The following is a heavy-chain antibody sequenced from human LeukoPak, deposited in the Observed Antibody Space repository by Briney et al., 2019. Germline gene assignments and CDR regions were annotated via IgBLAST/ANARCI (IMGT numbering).Heavy chain of an antibody. CDR3: ARDALIVGAHPPDY. CDR1: GFTVSSNY. Sequence: GGSLRLSCAASGFTVSSNYMSWVRQAPGKGLEWVAVISYDGANKYYADSVKGRFTISRDNSKNTLYLQMNSLRAEDTAVYYCARDALIVGAHPPDYWGQGTLVTVSS. V-gene: IGHV3-30-3*01. D-gene: IGHD1-26*01. CDR2: ISYDGANK. J-gene: IGHJ4*02.